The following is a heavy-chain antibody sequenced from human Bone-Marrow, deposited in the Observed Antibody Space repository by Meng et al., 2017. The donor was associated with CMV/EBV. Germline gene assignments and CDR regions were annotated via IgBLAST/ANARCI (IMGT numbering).Heavy chain of an antibody. Sequence: GESLKISCAASGFTFDDYGMSWVRQAPGKGLEWVSGINGNGGSTGYADSVKGRFTISRDNAKNSLYLQMNSLRAEDTALYYCAREVGLIAAAGYNWFDPWGQGTLVTVSS. CDR2: INGNGGST. CDR3: AREVGLIAAAGYNWFDP. J-gene: IGHJ5*02. CDR1: GFTFDDYG. V-gene: IGHV3-20*04. D-gene: IGHD6-13*01.